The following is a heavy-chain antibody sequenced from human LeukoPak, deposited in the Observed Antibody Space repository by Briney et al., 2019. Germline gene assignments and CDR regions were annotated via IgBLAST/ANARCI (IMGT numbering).Heavy chain of an antibody. V-gene: IGHV3-23*01. CDR3: AKDDIYGSGRGGDY. Sequence: GGSLRLSCAASGFTFSSYAMSWVRQAPGKGLEWVSAISGSGGSTYYADSVKGRFTISRDNFKNTLYLQMNSLRAEDTAVYYCAKDDIYGSGRGGDYWGQGALVTVSS. J-gene: IGHJ4*02. D-gene: IGHD3-10*01. CDR1: GFTFSSYA. CDR2: ISGSGGST.